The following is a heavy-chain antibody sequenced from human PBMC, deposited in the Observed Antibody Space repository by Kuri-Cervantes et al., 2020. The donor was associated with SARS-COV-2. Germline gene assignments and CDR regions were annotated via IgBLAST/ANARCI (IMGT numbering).Heavy chain of an antibody. J-gene: IGHJ4*02. CDR3: ARDLPYCSRASCSRFDY. CDR1: GYTFTSYA. CDR2: INAGNGNT. Sequence: ASVKVSCKASGYTFTSYAMHWVRQAPGQRLEWMGWINAGNGNTKYSQKFRGRVTITRDTSASTAYMDLSSLRSEDTALYYCARDLPYCSRASCSRFDYWGQGTLVTVSS. D-gene: IGHD2-2*01. V-gene: IGHV1-3*01.